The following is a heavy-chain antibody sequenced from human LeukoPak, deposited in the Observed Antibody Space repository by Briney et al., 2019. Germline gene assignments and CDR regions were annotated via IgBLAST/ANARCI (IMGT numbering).Heavy chain of an antibody. CDR2: MNPNSGNT. CDR3: ARGSRDYDILTGYYNNWFDP. J-gene: IGHJ5*02. D-gene: IGHD3-9*01. V-gene: IGHV1-8*01. Sequence: GASVKVSCKASGGTFTSYDINWVRQATGQGLEWMGWMNPNSGNTGYAQKFQGRVTMTRNTSISTAYMELSSLRSEDTTVYYCARGSRDYDILTGYYNNWFDPWGQGTLVTVSS. CDR1: GGTFTSYD.